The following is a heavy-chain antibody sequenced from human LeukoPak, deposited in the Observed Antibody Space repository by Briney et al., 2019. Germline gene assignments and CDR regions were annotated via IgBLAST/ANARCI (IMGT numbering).Heavy chain of an antibody. Sequence: PSVKVSCKASGYTFTSYGISWVRQAPGQGLEWMGWISAYNGDTNYAQKLQGRVTMTTDTSTSTAYMELRSLRSDDTAVYYCARGGPAPHRITLIVVASSTDAFDIWGQGTMVTVSS. CDR3: ARGGPAPHRITLIVVASSTDAFDI. CDR1: GYTFTSYG. CDR2: ISAYNGDT. D-gene: IGHD3-22*01. V-gene: IGHV1-18*01. J-gene: IGHJ3*02.